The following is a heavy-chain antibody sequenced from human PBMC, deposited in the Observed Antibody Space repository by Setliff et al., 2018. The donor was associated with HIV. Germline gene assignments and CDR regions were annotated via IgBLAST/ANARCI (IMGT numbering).Heavy chain of an antibody. Sequence: KVSCTASGGTFSSYGISWVRQAPGQGLEWMGGIIPIFHTTNYAQKFQGRVTITADESTTTAYLELSSLRSEDTALYYCARAQYQLLEPPTYNWFDPWGQGTLVTVSS. CDR1: GGTFSSYG. CDR3: ARAQYQLLEPPTYNWFDP. CDR2: IIPIFHTT. J-gene: IGHJ5*02. V-gene: IGHV1-69*01. D-gene: IGHD2-2*01.